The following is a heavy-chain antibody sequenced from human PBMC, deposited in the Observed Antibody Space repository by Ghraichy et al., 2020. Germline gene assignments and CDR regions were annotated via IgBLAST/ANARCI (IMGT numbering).Heavy chain of an antibody. J-gene: IGHJ4*02. CDR1: GGSTSGYNNY. Sequence: GSLRLSCTVSGGSTSGYNNYWGWVRQPPGKGLEWIGAVYYRGNTYYAPSLQSRVTISVDTSRSQFFLNLTSVTAADTAVYFCARRPRMSPVTTKDWGQGTLVTVSS. V-gene: IGHV4-39*01. D-gene: IGHD4-17*01. CDR2: VYYRGNT. CDR3: ARRPRMSPVTTKD.